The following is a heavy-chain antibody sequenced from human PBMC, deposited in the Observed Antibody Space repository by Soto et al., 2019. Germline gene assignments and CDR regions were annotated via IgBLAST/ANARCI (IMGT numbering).Heavy chain of an antibody. CDR3: ARARYVPGWFDP. J-gene: IGHJ5*02. Sequence: SETLSLTCAVSGGSISSGGYSWSWIRQPPGKGLEWIGYIYHSGSTYYNPSLKSRVTISVDRSKNQFSLKLSSVTAADTAVYYCARARYVPGWFDPWGQGTLVTVSS. D-gene: IGHD3-10*02. V-gene: IGHV4-30-2*01. CDR1: GGSISSGGYS. CDR2: IYHSGST.